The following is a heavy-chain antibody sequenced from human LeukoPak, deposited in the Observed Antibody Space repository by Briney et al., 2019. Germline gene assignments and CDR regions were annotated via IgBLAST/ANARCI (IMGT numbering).Heavy chain of an antibody. CDR1: GYTFTGYY. CDR2: INPNSGGT. Sequence: GASVKVSCKASGYTFTGYYMHWVRQAPGRGLEWMGWINPNSGGTNYAQKFQGRVTMTRDTSISTAYMGLSRLRSDDTAVYYCARDPLHGSYSLAFDIWGQGTMVTVSS. J-gene: IGHJ3*02. D-gene: IGHD1-26*01. CDR3: ARDPLHGSYSLAFDI. V-gene: IGHV1-2*02.